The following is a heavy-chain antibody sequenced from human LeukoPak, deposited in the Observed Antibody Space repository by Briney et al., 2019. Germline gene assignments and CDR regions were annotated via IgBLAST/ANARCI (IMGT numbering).Heavy chain of an antibody. D-gene: IGHD3-10*01. Sequence: GRSLRPSCAASGFTFDDYAMHWVRQAPGKGLEWVSGISWNSGSIGYADSVKGRFTISRDNAKNSLYLQMNSLRAEDTALYYCAKDSGIRDRMVRGVLDVWGKGTTVTVSS. CDR1: GFTFDDYA. CDR2: ISWNSGSI. J-gene: IGHJ6*04. CDR3: AKDSGIRDRMVRGVLDV. V-gene: IGHV3-9*01.